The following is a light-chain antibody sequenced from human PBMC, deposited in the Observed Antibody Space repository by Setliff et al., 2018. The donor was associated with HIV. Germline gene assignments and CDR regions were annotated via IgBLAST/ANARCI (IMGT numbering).Light chain of an antibody. J-gene: IGLJ1*01. Sequence: QSALTQPASVSGSPGQSITISCTGTSSDVGGHNYVSWYQHHPGKAPKLMIYDVNKRPSGVSNRFSGSKSGNTASLTISGLQAEDEADYYCSSYTTISTFVFGTGTKVTVL. V-gene: IGLV2-14*03. CDR2: DVN. CDR1: SSDVGGHNY. CDR3: SSYTTISTFV.